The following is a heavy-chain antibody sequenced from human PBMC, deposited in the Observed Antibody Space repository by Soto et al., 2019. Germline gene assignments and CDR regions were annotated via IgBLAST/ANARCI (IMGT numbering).Heavy chain of an antibody. CDR2: IKQDGSGK. D-gene: IGHD6-19*01. J-gene: IGHJ6*02. CDR1: GFTFSSYW. V-gene: IGHV3-7*03. CDR3: ARVDGYSSGWTLYYYYGMDV. Sequence: PGGSLRLSCAASGFTFSSYWMSWVRQAPGKGLEWVANIKQDGSGKYYVDSVKGRFTISRDNAKNSLYLQMNSLRAEDTAVYYSARVDGYSSGWTLYYYYGMDVWGQGTTVTVSS.